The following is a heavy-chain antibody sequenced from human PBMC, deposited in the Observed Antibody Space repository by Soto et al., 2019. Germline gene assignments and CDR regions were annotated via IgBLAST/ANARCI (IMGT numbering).Heavy chain of an antibody. V-gene: IGHV4-39*07. CDR2: TYPGASIT. Sequence: SETLSLTCTVSGGSISSGDYYWSWIRQPPGKGLEWMGITYPGASITQYNPPFQGRVTISVDESINTAYLQWSSLEASDTAIYYCATRKFFSPESSPWGQGTLVTVSS. D-gene: IGHD3-10*01. CDR1: GGSISSGDYY. J-gene: IGHJ5*02. CDR3: ATRKFFSPESSP.